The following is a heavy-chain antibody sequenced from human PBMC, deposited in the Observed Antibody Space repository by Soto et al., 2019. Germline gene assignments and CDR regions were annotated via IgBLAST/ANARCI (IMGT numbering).Heavy chain of an antibody. CDR2: ISYSGTT. CDR1: GDSIGSANNY. CDR3: ARGRGYSYGLDP. V-gene: IGHV4-30-4*01. D-gene: IGHD5-12*01. J-gene: IGHJ5*02. Sequence: SETLSLTFPVYGDSIGSANNYWSCIRQPPGEGLEWIGFISYSGTTSYSPSLKSRLAISLDTSKNQFSLSLTSVTAADTAVYYCARGRGYSYGLDPWGQGTLVTVS.